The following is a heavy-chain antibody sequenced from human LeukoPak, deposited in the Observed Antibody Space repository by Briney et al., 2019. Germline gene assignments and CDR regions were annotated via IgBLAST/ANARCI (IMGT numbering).Heavy chain of an antibody. CDR2: INHSGST. J-gene: IGHJ4*02. CDR1: GVSFRGYC. CDR3: GRHMRTSTSCYVDY. Sequence: SETLSLTCAVYGVSFRGYCWNWIRQPPGKGLEWIGEINHSGSTNYNPSLKSRVTISVDTSKNQFSLKLSSVTAADTAVYHCGRHMRTSTSCYVDYWGQGTLVTVSS. V-gene: IGHV4-34*01. D-gene: IGHD2-2*01.